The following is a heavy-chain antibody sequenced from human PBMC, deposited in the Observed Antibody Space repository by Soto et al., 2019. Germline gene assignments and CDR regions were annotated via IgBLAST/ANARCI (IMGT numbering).Heavy chain of an antibody. V-gene: IGHV4-30-2*01. D-gene: IGHD3-22*01. CDR1: GDSISSGGYS. Sequence: QLQLRESGSGLVKPSQTLSLTCTVSGDSISSGGYSWNWIRQPPGKGLEWIGYSYHSGGADYNPSLKSRVTIPVDSSKNQISLNLRSVTAADTAIYYCARDSRSVYYLEFWGQGTLVTVSS. CDR2: SYHSGGA. CDR3: ARDSRSVYYLEF. J-gene: IGHJ4*02.